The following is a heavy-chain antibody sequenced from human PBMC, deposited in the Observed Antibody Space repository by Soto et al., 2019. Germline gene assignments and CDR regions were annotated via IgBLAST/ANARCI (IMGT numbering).Heavy chain of an antibody. V-gene: IGHV3-15*01. CDR3: TTEDDGYNIVGPDAFDI. Sequence: EVQLVESGGGLVKPGGSLRLSCAASGFTFSNAWMSWVRQAPGKGLEWVGRIKSKTDGGTTDYAAPVKGRFTISRDDSKNTLYLQMNSLKTEDTAVYYCTTEDDGYNIVGPDAFDIWGQGTMVTVSS. D-gene: IGHD1-26*01. CDR1: GFTFSNAW. J-gene: IGHJ3*02. CDR2: IKSKTDGGTT.